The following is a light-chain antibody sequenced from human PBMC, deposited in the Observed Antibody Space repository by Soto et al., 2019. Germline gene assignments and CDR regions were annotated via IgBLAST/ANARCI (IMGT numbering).Light chain of an antibody. V-gene: IGKV1-39*01. CDR2: AAS. CDR3: QQSYSIPRT. CDR1: QSITNY. Sequence: DIQMTQSPSSLSASVGDRVTITCRASQSITNYLNWYQQKPGKAPKLLIFAASSLQSGVPSRFSGSGSATDFTLTISSLQPEDFATYYCQQSYSIPRTCGYGTKVEIK. J-gene: IGKJ1*01.